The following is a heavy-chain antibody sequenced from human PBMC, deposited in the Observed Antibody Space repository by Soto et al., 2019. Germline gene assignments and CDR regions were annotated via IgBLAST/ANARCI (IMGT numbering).Heavy chain of an antibody. D-gene: IGHD1-26*01. V-gene: IGHV3-30-3*01. CDR2: ITYDGSNQ. Sequence: GGSLRLSCAASGFIFISYTMHWVRQAPGKGLEWVGVITYDGSNQYYADSVKGRFTISRDNSRNMLFLQMNSLRPDDTAVYYCARAPSGSYPEFDYWGQGTLVTVSS. CDR1: GFIFISYT. CDR3: ARAPSGSYPEFDY. J-gene: IGHJ4*02.